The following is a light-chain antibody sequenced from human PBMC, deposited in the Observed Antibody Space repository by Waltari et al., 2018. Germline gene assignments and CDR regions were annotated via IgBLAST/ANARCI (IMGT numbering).Light chain of an antibody. CDR2: YRSDSDK. CDR3: MIWDSSAWV. J-gene: IGLJ3*02. CDR1: SGIDVGTYR. Sequence: QAVLTQPSSLSASPGASASLTCTLRSGIDVGTYRIYWYQQKPGGPPHYLLRYRSDSDKNECSGVPSRFSGSKEASANAGIFLISGLQSDDEADYYCMIWDSSAWVFGGGTKLTGL. V-gene: IGLV5-45*03.